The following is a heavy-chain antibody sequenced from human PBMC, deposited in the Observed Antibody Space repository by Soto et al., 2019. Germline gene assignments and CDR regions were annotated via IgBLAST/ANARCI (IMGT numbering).Heavy chain of an antibody. CDR1: GFSLSTSGMG. V-gene: IGHV2-5*02. CDR3: AHRRDEGYFQH. CDR2: IYWDDDK. Sequence: QITWKESGLTLVKPTQTLTLTSAFSGFSLSTSGMGVGWIRQPPEKALEWLALIYWDDDKRYRPSLKSRLTITKDTSKNQVVLTTTNMEPVDTATYYCAHRRDEGYFQHWGQGTLVTVSS. J-gene: IGHJ1*01.